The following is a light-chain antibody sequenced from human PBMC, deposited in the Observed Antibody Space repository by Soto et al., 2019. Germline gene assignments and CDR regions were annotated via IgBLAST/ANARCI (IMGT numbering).Light chain of an antibody. CDR3: QHRSTWPRA. CDR2: DAP. Sequence: DIVLTQSPATLSFAPGERATLSCRASQSVGIYLGWYQQRPCQAPRLLIYDAPKRAAGIPARFSGSGSGTDFTPTINSLEPEDLAVYYCQHRSTWPRAFGQGTRLEIK. J-gene: IGKJ5*01. V-gene: IGKV3-11*01. CDR1: QSVGIY.